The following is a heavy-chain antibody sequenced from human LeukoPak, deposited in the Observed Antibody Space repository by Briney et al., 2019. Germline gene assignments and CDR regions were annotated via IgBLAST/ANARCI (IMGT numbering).Heavy chain of an antibody. CDR1: GYTFTGYY. J-gene: IGHJ6*03. D-gene: IGHD2-15*01. CDR3: ARDRVVAATRYYYYYYMDV. CDR2: INPNSGGT. Sequence: GASVKVSCKASGYTFTGYYMHWVRQAPGQGLEWMGWINPNSGGTNYAQKFQGRVTMTRDTSLSTAYMELSRLRSDDTAVYYCARDRVVAATRYYYYYYMDVWGKGTTVTISS. V-gene: IGHV1-2*02.